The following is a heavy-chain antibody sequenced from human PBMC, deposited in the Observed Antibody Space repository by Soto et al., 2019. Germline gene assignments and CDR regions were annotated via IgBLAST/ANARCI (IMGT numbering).Heavy chain of an antibody. D-gene: IGHD3-10*01. J-gene: IGHJ4*02. V-gene: IGHV4-34*01. Sequence: SETLSLTCAVYGGSFSGYYWSWIRQPPGKGLEWIGEINHSGSTNYNPSLKSRVTISVDTSKNQFSLKLSSVTAADTAVYYCARGRPGFYHGSGSYGYWGQGTLVTVSS. CDR2: INHSGST. CDR1: GGSFSGYY. CDR3: ARGRPGFYHGSGSYGY.